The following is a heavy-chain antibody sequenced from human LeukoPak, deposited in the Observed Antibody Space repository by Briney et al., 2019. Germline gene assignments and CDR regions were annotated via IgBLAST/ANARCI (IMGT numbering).Heavy chain of an antibody. J-gene: IGHJ2*01. Sequence: GGSLRLSCAASGFTFSTFSMSWVRQAPGKGLEWVSAIIDGNGATYYGDFVKGRFTISRDNSQSTLYLQMNNLRAEDTAVYYCANHHPLRYLDLWGHGTLVAVSS. CDR3: ANHHPLRYLDL. V-gene: IGHV3-23*01. CDR2: IIDGNGAT. CDR1: GFTFSTFS.